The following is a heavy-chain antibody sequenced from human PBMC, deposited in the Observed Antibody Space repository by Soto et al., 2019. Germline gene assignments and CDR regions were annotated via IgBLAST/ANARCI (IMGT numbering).Heavy chain of an antibody. CDR2: INHSGST. CDR3: ARMGPIFGVVIIPVEWFDP. D-gene: IGHD3-3*01. J-gene: IGHJ5*02. V-gene: IGHV4-34*01. Sequence: RQPPGKGLEWIGEINHSGSTNYNPSLKSRVNISVDTSKNQFSLKLSSVTAADTAVYYCARMGPIFGVVIIPVEWFDPWGQGTLVTVSS.